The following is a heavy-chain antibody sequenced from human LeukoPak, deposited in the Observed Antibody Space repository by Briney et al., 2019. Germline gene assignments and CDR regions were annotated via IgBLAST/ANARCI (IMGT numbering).Heavy chain of an antibody. V-gene: IGHV4-34*01. CDR3: ARLRGVRRYYYDSSGPGGYYFDY. CDR1: GGPFGGYY. D-gene: IGHD3-22*01. J-gene: IGHJ4*02. CDR2: INHSGST. Sequence: SETLSLTCAVYGGPFGGYYWSWIRQPPGKGLEWIGEINHSGSTNYNPSLKSRVTISVDTSKNQFSLKLSSVTAADTAVYYCARLRGVRRYYYDSSGPGGYYFDYWGQGTLVTVSS.